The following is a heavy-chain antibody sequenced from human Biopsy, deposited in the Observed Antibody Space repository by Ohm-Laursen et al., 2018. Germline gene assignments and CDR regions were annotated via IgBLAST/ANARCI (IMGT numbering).Heavy chain of an antibody. CDR1: GGSISGSS. J-gene: IGHJ2*01. CDR3: ARHAPSYSGSYWRYFDL. V-gene: IGHV4-59*08. D-gene: IGHD1-26*01. CDR2: ISYSRDT. Sequence: TLSLTCTVSGGSISGSSWSWIRQAPGKGLEWIGYISYSRDTNYNPSLKSRVTISVDTSMNHLSLRLTSVTAADTAVYYCARHAPSYSGSYWRYFDLRGRGTLVTVSS.